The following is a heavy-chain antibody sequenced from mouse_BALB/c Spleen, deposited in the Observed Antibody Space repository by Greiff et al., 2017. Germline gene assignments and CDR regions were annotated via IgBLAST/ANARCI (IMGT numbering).Heavy chain of an antibody. CDR2: IYPGDGDT. V-gene: IGHV1-80*01. CDR1: GYAFSSYW. J-gene: IGHJ4*01. D-gene: IGHD2-10*02. CDR3: ARRGYGNYAMDY. Sequence: VQLQQSGAELVRPGSSVKISCKASGYAFSSYWMNWVKQRPGQGLEWIGQIYPGDGDTNYNGKFKGKATLTADKSSSTAYMQLSSLTSEDSAVYFCARRGYGNYAMDYWGQGTSVTVSS.